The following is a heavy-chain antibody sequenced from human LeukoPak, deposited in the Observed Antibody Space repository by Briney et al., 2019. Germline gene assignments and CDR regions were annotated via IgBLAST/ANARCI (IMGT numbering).Heavy chain of an antibody. J-gene: IGHJ6*04. CDR3: ARVFDIVVVPAANYYYYGMDV. D-gene: IGHD2-2*01. V-gene: IGHV1-69*13. CDR2: IIPIFGTA. CDR1: GGTFSSYA. Sequence: SVKVSCKASGGTFSSYAISWVRQAPGQGLEWMGGIIPIFGTANYAQKFQGRVTITADESTSTAYMELSSLRSEDTAVYYCARVFDIVVVPAANYYYYGMDVWGKGTTVTVSS.